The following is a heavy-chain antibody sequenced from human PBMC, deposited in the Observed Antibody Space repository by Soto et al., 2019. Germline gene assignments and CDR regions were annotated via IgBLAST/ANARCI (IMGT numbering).Heavy chain of an antibody. J-gene: IGHJ4*02. D-gene: IGHD6-19*01. CDR3: ARDGQWLPRDGLRSSYYFDY. CDR1: GFNFSSYV. Sequence: QVQLVESGGGVVQPGRSLRLSCAASGFNFSSYVMHWVRQAPGKGLEWVAVIWYDGGNKYYADSVKGRFTISRDNSKNTLNVQMNSLRAEDTAVHYCARDGQWLPRDGLRSSYYFDYWGQGTLVTVSS. CDR2: IWYDGGNK. V-gene: IGHV3-33*01.